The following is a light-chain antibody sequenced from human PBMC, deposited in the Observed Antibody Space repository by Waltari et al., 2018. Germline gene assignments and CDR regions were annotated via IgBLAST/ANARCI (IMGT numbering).Light chain of an antibody. CDR1: SSDIDFYDY. CDR3: SSFTGTIWV. J-gene: IGLJ3*02. V-gene: IGLV2-14*01. CDR2: GVT. Sequence: QSALTQPASVSGSPGQSITISCTGSSSDIDFYDYVSWYQHLPGKAPKLMIYGVTNRPSGISNRFSGSKSDNTASLTISGLQADDEADYYCSSFTGTIWVFGGGTKLTVL.